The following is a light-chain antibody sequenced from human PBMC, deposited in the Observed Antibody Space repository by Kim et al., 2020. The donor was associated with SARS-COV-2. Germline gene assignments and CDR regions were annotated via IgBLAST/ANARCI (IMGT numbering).Light chain of an antibody. Sequence: LSPGERATLSCRASQSVTGNYIAWYQQTPGQAPRLLLYGPSSRAPGVPDRFSASGSGPDFALTISRLEPEDFAFYYCQLYGNSPTFGPGTKVDIK. CDR3: QLYGNSPT. CDR2: GPS. J-gene: IGKJ3*01. CDR1: QSVTGNY. V-gene: IGKV3-20*01.